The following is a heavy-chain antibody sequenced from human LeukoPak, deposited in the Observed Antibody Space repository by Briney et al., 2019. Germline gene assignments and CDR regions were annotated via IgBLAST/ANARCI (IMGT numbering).Heavy chain of an antibody. CDR2: IGTSGATM. V-gene: IGHV3-48*03. J-gene: IGHJ4*02. D-gene: IGHD4-17*01. CDR3: ARTYYDDLGY. Sequence: GGSLRLSCAASGFTFSNYEMNWVRQAPEKGLEWVSYIGTSGATMFYADSVKGRFTISRDNAKNSVYLQMHSLRAEDTALYYCARTYYDDLGYWGQGTLVTVSS. CDR1: GFTFSNYE.